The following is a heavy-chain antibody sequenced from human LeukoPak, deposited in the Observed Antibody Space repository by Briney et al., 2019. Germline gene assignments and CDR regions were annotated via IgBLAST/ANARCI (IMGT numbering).Heavy chain of an antibody. CDR1: GFTFSSYA. CDR3: ARGEASSSSSGQDY. CDR2: ISYDGSNK. V-gene: IGHV3-30-3*01. Sequence: GGSLRLSCAASGFTFSSYAMHWVRQAPGKGLEWVAVISYDGSNKYYADSVKGRFTISRDNSKNTLYLQMNSLRAEDTAVYYCARGEASSSSSGQDYWGQGTLDTVSS. J-gene: IGHJ4*02. D-gene: IGHD6-6*01.